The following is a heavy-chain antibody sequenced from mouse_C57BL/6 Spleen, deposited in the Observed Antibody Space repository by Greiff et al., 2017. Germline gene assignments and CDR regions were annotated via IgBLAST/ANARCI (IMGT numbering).Heavy chain of an antibody. V-gene: IGHV1-26*01. CDR1: GYTFTDYY. CDR3: ARYYGSSYPYYFDY. D-gene: IGHD1-1*01. CDR2: INPNNGGT. Sequence: EVKLQQSGPELVKPGASVKISCKASGYTFTDYYMNWVKQSHGKSLEWIGDINPNNGGTSYNQKFKGKATLTVDKSSSTAYMELRSLTSEDSAVYYCARYYGSSYPYYFDYWGQGTTLTVSS. J-gene: IGHJ2*01.